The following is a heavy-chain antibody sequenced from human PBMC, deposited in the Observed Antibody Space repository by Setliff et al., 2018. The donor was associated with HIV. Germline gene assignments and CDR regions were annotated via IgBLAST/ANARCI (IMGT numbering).Heavy chain of an antibody. D-gene: IGHD6-19*01. CDR3: ARGPRVSAAVVETPSAY. J-gene: IGHJ4*02. Sequence: PSETLSLTCSVSGGSISSSTYYWGWIRQPPGKGLEWIGDIFYTGSTYYNPSLTSRVTISVDTSKNRFSLELSSVTAADTALYYCARGPRVSAAVVETPSAYWGQGTRVTV. CDR2: IFYTGST. CDR1: GGSISSSTYY. V-gene: IGHV4-39*07.